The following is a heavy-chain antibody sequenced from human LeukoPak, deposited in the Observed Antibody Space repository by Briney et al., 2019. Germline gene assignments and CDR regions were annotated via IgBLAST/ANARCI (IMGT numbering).Heavy chain of an antibody. J-gene: IGHJ4*02. CDR2: INHSGST. Sequence: SETLSLTCAVYGGSFSGYYWSWIRQPPGKGLEWIGEINHSGSTNYNPSLKSRVTISVDTSKNQFSLKLSSVTAADTAVYYCARARGLVGAIPFDYWGQGTLVTVPS. CDR1: GGSFSGYY. D-gene: IGHD1-26*01. V-gene: IGHV4-34*01. CDR3: ARARGLVGAIPFDY.